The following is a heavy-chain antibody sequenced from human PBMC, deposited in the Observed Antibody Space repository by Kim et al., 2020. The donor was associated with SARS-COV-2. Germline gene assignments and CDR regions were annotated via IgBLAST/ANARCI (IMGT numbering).Heavy chain of an antibody. D-gene: IGHD6-19*01. V-gene: IGHV5-51*01. Sequence: SPSFQGQVTISADKSISTAYLQWSSLKASDTAMYYCARQAVAGPLAGFDPWGQGTLVTVSS. CDR3: ARQAVAGPLAGFDP. J-gene: IGHJ5*02.